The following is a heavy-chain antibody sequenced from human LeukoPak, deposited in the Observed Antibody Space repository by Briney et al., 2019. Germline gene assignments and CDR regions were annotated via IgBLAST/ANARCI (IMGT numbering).Heavy chain of an antibody. D-gene: IGHD6-13*01. CDR1: GDSVSSSNYY. CDR2: LYYDGRT. Sequence: SETLSLTCTVFGDSVSSSNYYWAWFRQPPGKGLDWIGSLYYDGRTYYSPSLKSRVTISVDTSKNQFSLKLSSVTAADTAVYYCASYSSSWYDAFDIWGQGTMVTVSS. J-gene: IGHJ3*02. CDR3: ASYSSSWYDAFDI. V-gene: IGHV4-39*07.